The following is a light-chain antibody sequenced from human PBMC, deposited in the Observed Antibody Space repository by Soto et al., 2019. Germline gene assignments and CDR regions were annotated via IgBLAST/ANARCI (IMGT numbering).Light chain of an antibody. CDR1: QSLLHSNGYTY. CDR3: VQVLQTVWT. Sequence: DIVMTQSSLSLPVTPGEPASISCRSSQSLLHSNGYTYLDWYLQRPGQSLQLLIYLGSNRASGAPDGFSGSGSGTDFTMKISRVKAEDVGVYYCVQVLQTVWTVGQGTKVEI. J-gene: IGKJ1*01. CDR2: LGS. V-gene: IGKV2-28*01.